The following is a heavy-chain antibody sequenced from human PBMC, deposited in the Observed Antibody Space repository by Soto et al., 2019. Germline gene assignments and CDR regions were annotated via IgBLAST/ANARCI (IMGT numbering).Heavy chain of an antibody. V-gene: IGHV3-30*18. CDR2: ISYDGSNK. Sequence: QVQLVESGGGVVQPGRSLRLSCAASGFTFSSYGMHWVRQAPGKGLEWVAVISYDGSNKYYADSVKGRFTISRDNSKNTLYLQMNSLRAEDTAVYYCAKTGSGTPEYWGQGTLVTVSS. CDR1: GFTFSSYG. CDR3: AKTGSGTPEY. D-gene: IGHD1-26*01. J-gene: IGHJ4*02.